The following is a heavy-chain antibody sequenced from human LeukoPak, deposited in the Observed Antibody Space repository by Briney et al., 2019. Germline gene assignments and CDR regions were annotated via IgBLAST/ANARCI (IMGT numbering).Heavy chain of an antibody. D-gene: IGHD2-2*01. J-gene: IGHJ3*02. CDR1: GYSVSSGYY. CDR3: ARAYCTSTSCPQHDTFDI. V-gene: IGHV4-38-2*02. Sequence: SETLSLTCTVSGYSVSSGYYWGWIRQPPGKGLEWIGSIYHSGRTYYNPSLESRVTISVDTSKNQSSLRLSSVTAADTAVYYCARAYCTSTSCPQHDTFDIWGQGTMVTVSS. CDR2: IYHSGRT.